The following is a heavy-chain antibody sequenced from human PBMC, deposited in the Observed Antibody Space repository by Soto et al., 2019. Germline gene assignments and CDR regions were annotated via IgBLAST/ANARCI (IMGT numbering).Heavy chain of an antibody. V-gene: IGHV3-23*01. Sequence: VGSLRLSCAASGFTFSNYAMSWVRRALVKVLEWVAVISGNGDSTYYAGSVKVRFTISRDNSKNTLYLQVNSLRGDDTAVYFCAKHAAGPYSYSDYWGRGTLVTVSS. CDR1: GFTFSNYA. CDR3: AKHAAGPYSYSDY. D-gene: IGHD6-13*01. CDR2: ISGNGDST. J-gene: IGHJ4*02.